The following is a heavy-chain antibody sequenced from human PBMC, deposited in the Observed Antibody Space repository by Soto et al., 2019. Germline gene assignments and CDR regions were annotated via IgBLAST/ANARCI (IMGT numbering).Heavy chain of an antibody. Sequence: GGSLRLSCVVSGITLTSNGVSWVRQAPGKGLEWVSAISPNGQGIWYADSVKGRFTISRDISRNTVSLQMDSLRAEDTVVYYCAKGRQYPRDYFHYWGQGTLVTVSS. CDR3: AKGRQYPRDYFHY. V-gene: IGHV3-23*01. D-gene: IGHD4-4*01. CDR1: GITLTSNG. J-gene: IGHJ4*02. CDR2: ISPNGQGI.